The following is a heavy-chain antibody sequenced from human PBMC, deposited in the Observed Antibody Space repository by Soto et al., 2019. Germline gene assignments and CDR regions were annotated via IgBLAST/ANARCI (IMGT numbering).Heavy chain of an antibody. J-gene: IGHJ6*03. CDR1: GYTFTGYY. D-gene: IGHD2-15*01. V-gene: IGHV1-2*04. Sequence: GASVKVSCKASGYTFTGYYMHWVRQAPGQGLEWMGWINPNSGGTNYAQKFQGWVTMTRDTSISTAYMELSRLRSDDTAVYYCAREGSTGCSGGSCYFNHYYYYYMDFWGKGTTVTVSS. CDR3: AREGSTGCSGGSCYFNHYYYYYMDF. CDR2: INPNSGGT.